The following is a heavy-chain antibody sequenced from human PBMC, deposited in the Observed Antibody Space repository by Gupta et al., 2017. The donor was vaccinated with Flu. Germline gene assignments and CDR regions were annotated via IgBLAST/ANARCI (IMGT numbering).Heavy chain of an antibody. V-gene: IGHV3-15*01. Sequence: EGQLVESGGGVVEPGGSLRLSCAASGFHFIDAYMNGVRQAPGKGLEWVGRLKSHADGVTTDYGPSVKGRFTIARYDSKNMLFLQMRSLQPEDTAMYFCTTDSSGGITFDIWGQGTMVTVSS. CDR1: GFHFIDAY. D-gene: IGHD3-10*01. CDR2: LKSHADGVTT. CDR3: TTDSSGGITFDI. J-gene: IGHJ3*02.